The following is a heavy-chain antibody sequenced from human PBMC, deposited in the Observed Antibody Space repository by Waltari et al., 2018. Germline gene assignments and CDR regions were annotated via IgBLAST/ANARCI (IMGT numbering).Heavy chain of an antibody. J-gene: IGHJ1*01. Sequence: QVQLQQSGPGLVKPSQTLALTCPISGDSVSANIAAWHWIRHSLSRGLEWLGRTYYRSKWFNDYAESVKSRITISPDTSKNQFSLQLNSITPEDTAVYYCARSGYFAEFLQHWGQGTPVTVSS. CDR3: ARSGYFAEFLQH. D-gene: IGHD3-3*01. CDR2: TYYRSKWFN. CDR1: GDSVSANIAA. V-gene: IGHV6-1*01.